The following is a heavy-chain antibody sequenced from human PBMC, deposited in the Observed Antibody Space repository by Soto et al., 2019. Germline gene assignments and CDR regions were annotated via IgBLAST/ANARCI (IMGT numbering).Heavy chain of an antibody. CDR1: GYSFTSYW. J-gene: IGHJ3*02. CDR3: ARPPPRPGYCSGGSCYTGANDAFDI. Sequence: PGESLKISCKGSGYSFTSYWIGWVRQMPGKGLEWMGIIYPGDSDTRYSPSFQGQVTISADKSISTAYLQWSSLKASDTAMYYCARPPPRPGYCSGGSCYTGANDAFDIWGQGTMVTVSS. D-gene: IGHD2-15*01. V-gene: IGHV5-51*01. CDR2: IYPGDSDT.